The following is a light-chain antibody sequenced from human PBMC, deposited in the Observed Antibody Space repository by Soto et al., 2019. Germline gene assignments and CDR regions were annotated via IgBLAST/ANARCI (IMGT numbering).Light chain of an antibody. Sequence: DIQMTQSRSSLSASVGGRVTITCRASQGITNWLAWYQQKPGKAPKLLIYAASSLRSGVPPRFSGSGSGTDFTLTIRSLQPEDFATYDGQQANSFSSLTFGGGTKVDIK. CDR1: QGITNW. V-gene: IGKV1-12*02. CDR2: AAS. CDR3: QQANSFSSLT. J-gene: IGKJ4*01.